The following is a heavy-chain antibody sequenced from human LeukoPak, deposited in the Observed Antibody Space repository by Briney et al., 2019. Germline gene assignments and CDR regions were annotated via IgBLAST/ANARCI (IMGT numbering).Heavy chain of an antibody. CDR3: ASAYYDILTGYYHEFDY. Sequence: GGSLRLSCAASGFTFSNYVMHWVRQAPGKGLEWGAVISYDGSNKYYADSVKGRFTISRDNSKNTLYLQMNSLRAEDTAVYYCASAYYDILTGYYHEFDYWGQGTLVTVSS. CDR2: ISYDGSNK. D-gene: IGHD3-9*01. CDR1: GFTFSNYV. J-gene: IGHJ4*02. V-gene: IGHV3-30-3*01.